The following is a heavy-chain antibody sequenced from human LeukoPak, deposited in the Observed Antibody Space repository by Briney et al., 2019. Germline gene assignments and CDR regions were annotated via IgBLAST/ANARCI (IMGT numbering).Heavy chain of an antibody. CDR1: GFSLSTSEMC. J-gene: IGHJ6*02. V-gene: IGHV2-70*11. D-gene: IGHD6-19*01. Sequence: SGPTLVNPTQTLTLTCTFSGFSLSTSEMCVSWIRQPPGKALEWLARIDWDDDKYYSTSLKTRLTISKDTSKNQVVLTMTNMDPVDTATYYCARYSTQVAGTHYYNGMDVWGQGTMVTVSS. CDR3: ARYSTQVAGTHYYNGMDV. CDR2: IDWDDDK.